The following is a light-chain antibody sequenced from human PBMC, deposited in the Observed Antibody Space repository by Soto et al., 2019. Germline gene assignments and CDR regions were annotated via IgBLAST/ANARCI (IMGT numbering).Light chain of an antibody. CDR1: VLAKKY. J-gene: IGLJ2*01. Sequence: SYELTQPSSVSVSPGQTARITCSGDVLAKKYVRWYQQKPGQAPLMLIYKDTERPSGIPARFSGSTSGTTVTLTISGARVEDEADYYCSCAVETDLVLFGRGTKLTVL. CDR3: SCAVETDLVL. V-gene: IGLV3-27*01. CDR2: KDT.